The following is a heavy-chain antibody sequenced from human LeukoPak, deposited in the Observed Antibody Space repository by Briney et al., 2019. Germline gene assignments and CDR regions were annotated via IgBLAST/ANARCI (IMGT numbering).Heavy chain of an antibody. CDR2: ISGSGTDI. J-gene: IGHJ4*02. D-gene: IGHD5-18*01. CDR3: ARTARHLDY. Sequence: GGSPRLSCEASGFTFSDPYMSWIRQAPGKGLECLSYISGSGTDINYADSVRGRFTISRDNAKNLLYLQMNDLRVEDTAVYYFARTARHLDYWGQGTLVTVSS. V-gene: IGHV3-11*04. CDR1: GFTFSDPY.